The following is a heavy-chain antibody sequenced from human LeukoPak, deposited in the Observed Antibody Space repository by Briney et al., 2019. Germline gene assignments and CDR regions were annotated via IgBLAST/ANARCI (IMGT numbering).Heavy chain of an antibody. V-gene: IGHV3-48*03. Sequence: GGSLRLSCAASGFTFSSYEMNWVRQAPGKGLEWVSYISSSGSTIYYADSVKGRFTISRDNAKNSVYLQMNSLTDEDTGVYYCARGGGSGRYGLPFDSWGQGTLVTVSS. CDR2: ISSSGSTI. J-gene: IGHJ4*02. CDR3: ARGGGSGRYGLPFDS. CDR1: GFTFSSYE. D-gene: IGHD6-13*01.